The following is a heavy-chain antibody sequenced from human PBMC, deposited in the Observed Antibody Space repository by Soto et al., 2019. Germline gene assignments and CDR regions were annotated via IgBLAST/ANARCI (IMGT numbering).Heavy chain of an antibody. V-gene: IGHV1-2*02. J-gene: IGHJ6*03. CDR1: GYRFSDYY. D-gene: IGHD5-12*01. CDR3: ARESGGATATLDYYYFYMDV. CDR2: MKPNSGDT. Sequence: QVQLVQSGAEVKKPGASVTVSCKASGYRFSDYYLHWVRQAPGQGPEWMGWMKPNSGDTKYAQKLKGRVTMPRDTSVRTAFMELNWLKSDDTAVYYCARESGGATATLDYYYFYMDVWGIGTTVTVSS.